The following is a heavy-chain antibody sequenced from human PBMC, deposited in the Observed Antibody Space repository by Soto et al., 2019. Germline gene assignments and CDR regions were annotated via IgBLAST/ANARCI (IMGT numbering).Heavy chain of an antibody. CDR2: IRSKAYGGTT. J-gene: IGHJ5*02. CDR3: TREYSSGWYLNNWFDP. Sequence: HPGGSLRLSCTASGFTFGDYAVSWFRQAPGKGLEWVGFIRSKAYGGTTEYAASVKGRFTISRDDSKSIAYLQMNSLKTEDTAVYYCTREYSSGWYLNNWFDPWGQGTLVTVSS. V-gene: IGHV3-49*03. CDR1: GFTFGDYA. D-gene: IGHD6-19*01.